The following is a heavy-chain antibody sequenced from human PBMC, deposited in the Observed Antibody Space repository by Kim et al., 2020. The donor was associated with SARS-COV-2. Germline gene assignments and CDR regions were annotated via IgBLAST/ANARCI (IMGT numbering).Heavy chain of an antibody. CDR1: GGTFSSYA. CDR3: ARVRGGSIVVVPAAKGAFTDWGMDV. Sequence: SVKVSCKASGGTFSSYAISWVRQAPGQGLEWMGRIIPILGIANYAQKFQGRVTITADKSTSTAYMELSSLRSEDTAVYYCARVRGGSIVVVPAAKGAFTDWGMDVWGQGTTVTVSS. V-gene: IGHV1-69*04. J-gene: IGHJ6*02. D-gene: IGHD2-2*01. CDR2: IIPILGIA.